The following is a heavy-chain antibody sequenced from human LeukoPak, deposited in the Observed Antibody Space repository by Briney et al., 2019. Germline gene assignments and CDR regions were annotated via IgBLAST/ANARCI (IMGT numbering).Heavy chain of an antibody. CDR2: IYHSGST. CDR3: ASAITVTTDY. D-gene: IGHD4-17*01. J-gene: IGHJ4*02. V-gene: IGHV4-38-2*02. Sequence: SETLSLTCTVSGYSISSGYYWGWIRQPPGKGLEWIGSIYHSGSTYYNPSLKSRLTISLDTSKNQFSLSLSSVTAADTALYYCASAITVTTDYWGQGTLVTVSS. CDR1: GYSISSGYY.